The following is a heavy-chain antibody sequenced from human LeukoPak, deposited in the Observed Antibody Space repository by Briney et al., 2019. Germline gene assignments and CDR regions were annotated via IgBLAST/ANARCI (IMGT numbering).Heavy chain of an antibody. J-gene: IGHJ4*01. Sequence: GGSLRLSCAASGFTFSSYSMNWVRQAPGKGLEWVSSISSSSSYIYYADSVKGRFTISRDNAKNSLYLQMNSLRAEDTAVYYCARAAYYDTSGYSYGIDYWGHGTLVTVSS. CDR1: GFTFSSYS. CDR3: ARAAYYDTSGYSYGIDY. CDR2: ISSSSSYI. V-gene: IGHV3-21*01. D-gene: IGHD3-22*01.